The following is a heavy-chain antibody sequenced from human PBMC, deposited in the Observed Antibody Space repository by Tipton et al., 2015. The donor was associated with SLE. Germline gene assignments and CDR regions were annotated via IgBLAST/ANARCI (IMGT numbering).Heavy chain of an antibody. CDR3: ATYGSSWGTYWYFDL. V-gene: IGHV4-34*01. CDR1: GGSFNGYY. Sequence: TLSLTCAVYGGSFNGYYWGWIRQPPGKGLEWIGNIYYSGSTYYNLSLKSRVTISVDTSKNQFSLKLSSVSAADTAVYYCATYGSSWGTYWYFDLWGRGTLVTVSS. D-gene: IGHD6-13*01. CDR2: IYYSGST. J-gene: IGHJ2*01.